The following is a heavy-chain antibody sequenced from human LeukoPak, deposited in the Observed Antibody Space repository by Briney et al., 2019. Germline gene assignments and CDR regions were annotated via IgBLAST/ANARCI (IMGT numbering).Heavy chain of an antibody. CDR1: EFPFSAYA. J-gene: IGHJ3*01. Sequence: SGGSLRLSCVASEFPFSAYAVTWVRLTPGKGLEWVSSIGGSGSNTNYADSVRGRFTISRDNSKNTLYLQMNSLRAEDTAVYYCGRDPNGDYVGAFEFWGQGTLVSVSS. CDR3: GRDPNGDYVGAFEF. CDR2: IGGSGSNT. V-gene: IGHV3-23*01. D-gene: IGHD4-17*01.